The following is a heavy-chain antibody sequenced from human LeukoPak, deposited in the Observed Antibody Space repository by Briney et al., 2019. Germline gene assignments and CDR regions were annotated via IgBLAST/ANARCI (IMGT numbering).Heavy chain of an antibody. J-gene: IGHJ4*02. D-gene: IGHD1-26*01. CDR1: GGSISSNNW. V-gene: IGHV4-4*02. CDR2: IYYSGST. CDR3: ARGGSRFDY. Sequence: PSETLSLTCAVSGGSISSNNWWSWVRQPPGKALEWIGYIYYSGSTNYNPSLKSRLTISVDTSKSQFSLNLSSMTAADTAVYYCARGGSRFDYWGQGTLVTVSS.